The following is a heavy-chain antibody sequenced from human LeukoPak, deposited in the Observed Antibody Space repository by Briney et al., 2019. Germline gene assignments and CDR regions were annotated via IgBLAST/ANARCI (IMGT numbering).Heavy chain of an antibody. V-gene: IGHV3-21*01. CDR3: ARGRGYSGYEPFHY. CDR1: GFTFSSYN. D-gene: IGHD5-12*01. CDR2: INSSSSYI. J-gene: IGHJ4*02. Sequence: GGSLRLSCAASGFTFSSYNMNWVRQAPGKGLEGVSSINSSSSYIDYADSVKGRFTISRDNAKNSLYLQLNRLTAEDTAVYYCARGRGYSGYEPFHYWGEGTLVTVSS.